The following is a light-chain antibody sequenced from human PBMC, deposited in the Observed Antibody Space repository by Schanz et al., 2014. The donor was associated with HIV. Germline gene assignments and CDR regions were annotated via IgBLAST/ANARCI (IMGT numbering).Light chain of an antibody. V-gene: IGKV3-15*01. CDR2: GAS. CDR1: QSISSN. J-gene: IGKJ5*01. CDR3: QQYGSSPIT. Sequence: EIVMTQSPATLSVSPGERATLSCRASQSISSNLGWYQQKPGQAPRLLIYGASTRATGIPARFSGSGSGTDFTLTISSLEPEDFAVYYCQQYGSSPITFGQGTRLEIK.